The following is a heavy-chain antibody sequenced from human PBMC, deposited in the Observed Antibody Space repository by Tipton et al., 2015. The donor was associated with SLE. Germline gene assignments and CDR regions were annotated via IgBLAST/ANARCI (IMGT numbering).Heavy chain of an antibody. J-gene: IGHJ5*02. CDR3: TRGNVISWFGP. CDR2: LYHTGST. Sequence: LRLSCAVTGASISSGGHSWSWIRQPPGKGLEWIGYLYHTGSTYSNPSLKSRVTISIDRSNNQFSLRLTSVTAADTALYYCTRGNVISWFGPWGRGTLVTVSS. D-gene: IGHD4-11*01. V-gene: IGHV4-30-2*01. CDR1: GASISSGGHS.